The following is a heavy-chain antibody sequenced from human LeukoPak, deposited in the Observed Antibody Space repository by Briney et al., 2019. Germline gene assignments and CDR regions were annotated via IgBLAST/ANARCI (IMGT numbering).Heavy chain of an antibody. Sequence: KPSETLSLTCAVYGGSFSGYYWSWIRQPPGKGLEWIGEINHSGSTNYNPSLKSRVTISVDTSKNQFSLKLSSVTAADTAVYYGASFSTYYYDSSGAPVDYWGQGTPVTVSS. J-gene: IGHJ4*02. CDR1: GGSFSGYY. CDR3: ASFSTYYYDSSGAPVDY. V-gene: IGHV4-34*01. D-gene: IGHD3-22*01. CDR2: INHSGST.